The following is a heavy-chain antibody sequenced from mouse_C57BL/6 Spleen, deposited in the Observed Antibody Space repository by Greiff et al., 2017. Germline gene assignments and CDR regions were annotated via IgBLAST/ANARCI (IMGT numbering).Heavy chain of an antibody. D-gene: IGHD1-1*01. J-gene: IGHJ4*01. V-gene: IGHV5-9-1*02. CDR3: TRVVVAHYYAMDY. Sequence: EVMLVESGEGLVKPGGSLKLSCAASGFTFSSYAMSWVRQTPEKRLEWVAYISSGGDYIYYADTVKGRFTISRDNARNTLYLQMSSLKSEDTAMYYCTRVVVAHYYAMDYWGQGTSVTVSS. CDR2: ISSGGDYI. CDR1: GFTFSSYA.